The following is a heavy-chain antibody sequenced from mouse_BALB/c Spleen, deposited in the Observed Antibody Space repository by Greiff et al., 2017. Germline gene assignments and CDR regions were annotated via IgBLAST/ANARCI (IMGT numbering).Heavy chain of an antibody. V-gene: IGHV5-17*02. J-gene: IGHJ3*01. Sequence: EVKLVESGGGLVQPGGSRKLSCAASGFTFSSFGMHWVRQAPEKGLEWVAYISSGSSTIYYADTVKGRFTISRDNPKNTLFLQMTSLRSEDTAMYYCARSGYRYDDGFAYWGQGTLVTVSA. CDR3: ARSGYRYDDGFAY. CDR1: GFTFSSFG. D-gene: IGHD2-14*01. CDR2: ISSGSSTI.